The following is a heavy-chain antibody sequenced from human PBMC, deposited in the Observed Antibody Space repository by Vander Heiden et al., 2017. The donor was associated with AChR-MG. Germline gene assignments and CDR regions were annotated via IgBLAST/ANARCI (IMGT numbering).Heavy chain of an antibody. CDR1: GFTFSNAW. CDR2: IKRKTDGGTT. Sequence: DVQLLESGGGLVKPGGSLRLSCSASGFTFSNAWMSWVRQAPGKGLEWVGRIKRKTDGGTTDYAAPVKGRFTISRDDSKNTLYLQMNSLKTEDTAVYYCTTGAPTMVVDYYLYGKDVWGQGTTVTVSS. V-gene: IGHV3-15*01. CDR3: TTGAPTMVVDYYLYGKDV. J-gene: IGHJ6*02. D-gene: IGHD3-10*01.